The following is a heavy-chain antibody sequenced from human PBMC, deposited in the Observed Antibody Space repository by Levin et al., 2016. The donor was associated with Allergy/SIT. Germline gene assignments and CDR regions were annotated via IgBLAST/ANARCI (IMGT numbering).Heavy chain of an antibody. J-gene: IGHJ4*02. CDR1: GFTFSSYS. CDR2: ISSSSSYI. Sequence: GESLKISCAASGFTFSSYSMNWVRQAPGKGLEWVSSISSSSSYIYYADSVKGRFTISRDNAKNSLYLQMNSLRAEDTAVYYCARGPGFYQLLSFSGIIDYWGQGTLVTVSS. CDR3: ARGPGFYQLLSFSGIIDY. D-gene: IGHD2-2*01. V-gene: IGHV3-21*01.